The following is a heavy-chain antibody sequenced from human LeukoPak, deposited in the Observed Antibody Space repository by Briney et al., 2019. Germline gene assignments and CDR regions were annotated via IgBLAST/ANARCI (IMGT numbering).Heavy chain of an antibody. D-gene: IGHD5-18*01. J-gene: IGHJ4*02. Sequence: GGSLRLSCAASGFTFSGYAMSWVRQAPGKGLEWVSDMSGSGGSTYYADSVKGRFTISRDNSKNTLYLQRNSLRAEDTAVYYCAKRIQSAMATGYWGQGTLVTVSS. CDR1: GFTFSGYA. V-gene: IGHV3-23*01. CDR3: AKRIQSAMATGY. CDR2: MSGSGGST.